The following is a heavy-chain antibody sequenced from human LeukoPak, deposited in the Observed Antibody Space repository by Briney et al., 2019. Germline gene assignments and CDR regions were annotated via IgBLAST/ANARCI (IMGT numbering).Heavy chain of an antibody. CDR1: GGSISSYY. V-gene: IGHV4-59*01. D-gene: IGHD4-17*01. Sequence: PSETLSLTCTVSGGSISSYYWSWIRQPPGKGLEWIGYIYYSGSTNYNPSLKSRVTISVDTSKNQFSLKLSSVTAADTAVYYCARVESGTVTDYYYMDVWGKGTTVTISS. CDR2: IYYSGST. J-gene: IGHJ6*03. CDR3: ARVESGTVTDYYYMDV.